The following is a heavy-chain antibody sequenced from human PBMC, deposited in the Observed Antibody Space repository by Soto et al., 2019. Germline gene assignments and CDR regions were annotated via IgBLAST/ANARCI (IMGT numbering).Heavy chain of an antibody. D-gene: IGHD2-8*01. CDR2: VYSTGRN. V-gene: IGHV4-4*07. CDR1: GVSLNPYY. CDR3: ARDDLYQWSFDY. J-gene: IGHJ4*02. Sequence: QVQLQESGPGLLNPSETLSLTCTVSGVSLNPYYWSWIRQPAGRGLEWIGRVYSTGRNNYNPSLKRRVTMSADTSKNQLSLKLTSVTAADTAVYYCARDDLYQWSFDYWGQVTLVTVSS.